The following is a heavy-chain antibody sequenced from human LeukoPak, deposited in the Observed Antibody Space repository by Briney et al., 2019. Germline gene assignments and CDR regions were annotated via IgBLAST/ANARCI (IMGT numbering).Heavy chain of an antibody. D-gene: IGHD6-25*01. Sequence: SETLSLTCTVSVGSISSYYWSWIRQPPGKGLVGIGYIYYSGSTNYNPPLKSRVTIAVDTTKNQLSLKLSSVTAADTAVYYCARLVSSSGTVDYWGQGTLVTVSS. J-gene: IGHJ4*02. CDR2: IYYSGST. CDR3: ARLVSSSGTVDY. CDR1: VGSISSYY. V-gene: IGHV4-59*08.